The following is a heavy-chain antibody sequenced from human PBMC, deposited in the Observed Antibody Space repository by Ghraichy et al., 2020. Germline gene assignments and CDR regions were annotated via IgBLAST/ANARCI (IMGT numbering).Heavy chain of an antibody. J-gene: IGHJ4*02. V-gene: IGHV3-7*04. CDR1: GFSFSNSW. CDR3: ARDRSSSWYPYLDY. D-gene: IGHD6-13*01. CDR2: IKPDGSQK. Sequence: GGSLRLSCAASGFSFSNSWMSWVRQAPGRGLEWVANIKPDGSQKYYVDSVKGRITISRDNAKNSLFLQMNSLRAEDTAVYYCARDRSSSWYPYLDYWGQGTQVTVSS.